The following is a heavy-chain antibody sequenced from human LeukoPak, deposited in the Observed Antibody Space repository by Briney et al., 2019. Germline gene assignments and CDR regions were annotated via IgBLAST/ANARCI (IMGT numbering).Heavy chain of an antibody. Sequence: ASVKVSCKASGYTFTSYAISWVRQAPGQGLEWMGWISGYNGNRKYAQKLQGRVTMTTDTPTSTAYMELRSLRSDDTAVYYCTRVGDSSGWSYYFDNWGQGTLVSVSS. V-gene: IGHV1-18*01. CDR2: ISGYNGNR. J-gene: IGHJ4*02. D-gene: IGHD6-19*01. CDR1: GYTFTSYA. CDR3: TRVGDSSGWSYYFDN.